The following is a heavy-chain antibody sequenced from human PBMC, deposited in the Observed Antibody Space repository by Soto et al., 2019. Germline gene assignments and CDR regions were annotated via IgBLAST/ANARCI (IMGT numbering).Heavy chain of an antibody. CDR1: GFTFSSYA. CDR3: ARDLRYTSGWYAGDY. V-gene: IGHV3-30*04. J-gene: IGHJ4*02. CDR2: FSYDGSEK. D-gene: IGHD6-19*01. Sequence: QVQLVESGGGVVQPGRSLRLSCAASGFTFSSYAMHWVRQAPGKGLEWVAVFSYDGSEKNYADSVKGRFTISRDNSQNTVYLHMNSLRTEDTAVYYCARDLRYTSGWYAGDYWGQGTLVTVSS.